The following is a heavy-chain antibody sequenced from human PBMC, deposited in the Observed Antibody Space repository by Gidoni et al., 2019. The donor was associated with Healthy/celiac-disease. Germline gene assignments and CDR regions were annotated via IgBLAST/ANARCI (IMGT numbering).Heavy chain of an antibody. CDR2: INPNSGGT. CDR3: ARDVEVLWLGEKHNGGPNWFDP. Sequence: QVQLVQSGAEVKKPGASVKVSCKASGYTFTGHYMHWVRQAPGQGLEWMGWINPNSGGTNYAQKFQGRVTMTRDTSISTAYMELSRLRSDDTAVYYCARDVEVLWLGEKHNGGPNWFDPWGQGTLVTVSS. V-gene: IGHV1-2*02. J-gene: IGHJ5*02. CDR1: GYTFTGHY. D-gene: IGHD3-10*01.